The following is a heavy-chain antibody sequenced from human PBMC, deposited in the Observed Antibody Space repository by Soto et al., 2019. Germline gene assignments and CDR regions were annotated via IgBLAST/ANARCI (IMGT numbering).Heavy chain of an antibody. CDR2: MYWDDDK. V-gene: IGHV2-5*02. CDR3: AHRVLRTVFGLVTTTAIYFDF. CDR1: GFSLTTSGVG. Sequence: QITLNESGPTVVRPTETLTLTCRFSGFSLTTSGVGVGWIRQSPGTAPEWLALMYWDDDKRYSASLKSRLPITKDTSKTQVVLTVSDLDPTDTATYYCAHRVLRTVFGLVTTTAIYFDFWGQGTPVAVSS. D-gene: IGHD3-3*01. J-gene: IGHJ4*02.